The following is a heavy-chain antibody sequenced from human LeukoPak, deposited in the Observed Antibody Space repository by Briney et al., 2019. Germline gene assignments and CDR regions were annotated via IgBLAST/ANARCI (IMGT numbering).Heavy chain of an antibody. J-gene: IGHJ5*02. CDR3: ARAPTGRSSSGWFDP. Sequence: SETLSLTCTVSGGSVSSGSYYWSWIRQPPGKGLEWIGYIYYSGSTNYNPSLKSRVTISVDTSKNQFSLKLSSVTAADTAVYYCARAPTGRSSSGWFDPWGQGTLVTVSS. V-gene: IGHV4-61*01. CDR1: GGSVSSGSYY. CDR2: IYYSGST. D-gene: IGHD6-6*01.